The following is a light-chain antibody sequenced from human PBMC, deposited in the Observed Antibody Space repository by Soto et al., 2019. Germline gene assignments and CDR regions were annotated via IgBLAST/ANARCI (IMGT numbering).Light chain of an antibody. CDR1: QTISSW. CDR2: KAS. J-gene: IGKJ1*01. CDR3: QHYNSYSDA. Sequence: DIQMTQSPSTLSGSVGDRVTITCRASQTISSWLAWYQQKPGKAPKLLIYKASTLKSGVPSRFGGSGSGTEFTLTISSLQPDDFATYYCQHYNSYSDAFGQGTKVDIK. V-gene: IGKV1-5*03.